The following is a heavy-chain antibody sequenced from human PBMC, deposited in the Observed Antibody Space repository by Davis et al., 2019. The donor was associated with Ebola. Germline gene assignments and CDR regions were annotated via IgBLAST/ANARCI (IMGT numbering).Heavy chain of an antibody. V-gene: IGHV3-15*01. D-gene: IGHD2-2*02. J-gene: IGHJ2*01. CDR2: IQRKSDDGTT. Sequence: PGGSLRLSCVASGFTFSNAWMTWVRQAPGKGLEWVGRIQRKSDDGTTDYAAPVKGRFTISRDDSENTLFLQMNSLKTEDTAVYYCTTDYTGSCSSTNCYNWYFDFWGRGTLVTVSS. CDR3: TTDYTGSCSSTNCYNWYFDF. CDR1: GFTFSNAW.